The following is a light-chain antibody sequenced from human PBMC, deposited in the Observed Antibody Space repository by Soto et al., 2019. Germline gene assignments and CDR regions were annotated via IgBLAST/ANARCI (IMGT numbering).Light chain of an antibody. V-gene: IGLV2-14*01. J-gene: IGLJ1*01. Sequence: QSVLTQPASVSGALGQSITISCTGTSSDIGVYNSVGWYQYHPGKVPRLLIFEVSDRPSDVTNRFSGSKFGNDASLTISGLQAEDEADYLCSSSVSGATDVFGTGPKVTVL. CDR2: EVS. CDR3: SSSVSGATDV. CDR1: SSDIGVYNS.